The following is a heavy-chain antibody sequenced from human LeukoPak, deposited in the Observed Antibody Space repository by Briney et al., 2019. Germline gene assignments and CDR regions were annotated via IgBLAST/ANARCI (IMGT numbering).Heavy chain of an antibody. CDR3: ARNGVGATRNWFDP. J-gene: IGHJ5*02. CDR2: IYYSGST. V-gene: IGHV4-59*01. CDR1: GGSISSYY. D-gene: IGHD1-26*01. Sequence: SETLSLTCTVSGGSISSYYWSWLRQPPGKGLEWIGYIYYSGSTNYNPSLKSRVTISVDTSKKQFSLKLSSVTAADTAVYYCARNGVGATRNWFDPWGQGTLVTVSS.